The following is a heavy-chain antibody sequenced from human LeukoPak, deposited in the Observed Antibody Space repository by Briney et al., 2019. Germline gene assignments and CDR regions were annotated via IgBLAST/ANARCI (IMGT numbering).Heavy chain of an antibody. CDR2: IKQDGSDK. V-gene: IGHV3-7*01. CDR1: GFTFSDYW. D-gene: IGHD3-10*01. J-gene: IGHJ4*02. CDR3: ARGSGSYVY. Sequence: GGSLRLSCAASGFTFSDYWMNWVRQAPGKGLEWVANIKQDGSDKYYVDSVKGRFTISRDNAKNSLYLQMNSLRAEDTAVYYCARGSGSYVYWGEGTRVTVSS.